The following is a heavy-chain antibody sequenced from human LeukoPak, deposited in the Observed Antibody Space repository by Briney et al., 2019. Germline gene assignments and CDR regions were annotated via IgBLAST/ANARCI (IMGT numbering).Heavy chain of an antibody. J-gene: IGHJ4*02. D-gene: IGHD2/OR15-2a*01. Sequence: SETLSLTCSVSGGSISSGGYYWSWIRQHPGKGLEWIGYIYYSGSTYYNPSLKSRVTISVDTSKNQFSLKLSSVTAADTAVYYCARVSNWYFDYWGQGTLVTVSS. CDR2: IYYSGST. CDR1: GGSISSGGYY. CDR3: ARVSNWYFDY. V-gene: IGHV4-31*03.